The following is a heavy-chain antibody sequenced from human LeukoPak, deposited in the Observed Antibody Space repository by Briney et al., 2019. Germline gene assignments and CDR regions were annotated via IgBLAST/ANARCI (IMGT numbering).Heavy chain of an antibody. J-gene: IGHJ5*02. V-gene: IGHV1-69*13. Sequence: ASVKVSCKASGGTFSSYAISWVRQAPGQGLEWMGGIIPIFGTANYAQKFQGRVTITADESMSTAYMELSSLRSEDTAVYYCARDGNGYYDSSGYPPGGWFDPWGQGTLVTVSS. D-gene: IGHD3-22*01. CDR3: ARDGNGYYDSSGYPPGGWFDP. CDR1: GGTFSSYA. CDR2: IIPIFGTA.